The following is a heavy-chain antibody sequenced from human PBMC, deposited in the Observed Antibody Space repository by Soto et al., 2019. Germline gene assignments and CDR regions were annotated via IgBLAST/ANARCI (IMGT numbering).Heavy chain of an antibody. D-gene: IGHD2-8*01. CDR2: INPSGGST. J-gene: IGHJ6*03. V-gene: IGHV1-46*01. Sequence: ASVKVSCKASGYTFTSYYMHWVRQAPGQGLEWMGIINPSGGSTSYAQKFQGRVTMTRDTSTSTVYMELSSLRSEDTAVYYCARADIVLMVYATSPYYYYMDVWGKGTTVTVSS. CDR1: GYTFTSYY. CDR3: ARADIVLMVYATSPYYYYMDV.